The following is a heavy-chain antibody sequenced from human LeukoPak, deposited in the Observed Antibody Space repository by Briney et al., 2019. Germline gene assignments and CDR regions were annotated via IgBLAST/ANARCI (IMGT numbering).Heavy chain of an antibody. J-gene: IGHJ4*02. D-gene: IGHD5-12*01. CDR2: ISYDGSNK. CDR3: AKDREDIVAIPPVVPDY. Sequence: GGSLRLSCAASGFTFSSYGMHWVRQAPGKGLEWVAVISYDGSNKYYADSVKGRFTISRDNSKNTLYLQMNSLRAEDTAVYYCAKDREDIVAIPPVVPDYWGQGTLVTVSS. V-gene: IGHV3-30*18. CDR1: GFTFSSYG.